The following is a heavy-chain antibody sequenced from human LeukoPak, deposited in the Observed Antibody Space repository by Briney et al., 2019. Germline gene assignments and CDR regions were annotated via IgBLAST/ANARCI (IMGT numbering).Heavy chain of an antibody. D-gene: IGHD2-2*01. CDR2: INHSGST. CDR1: GGSFRGYY. Sequence: SETLSLTCAVYGGSFRGYYWSWIRQPPGKGLEWIGEINHSGSTNYNPSLKSRVTISVDTSKNQFSLKLSSVTAADTAVYYCARGWEHVVVPAANRVWFDPWGQGTLVTVSS. J-gene: IGHJ5*02. CDR3: ARGWEHVVVPAANRVWFDP. V-gene: IGHV4-34*01.